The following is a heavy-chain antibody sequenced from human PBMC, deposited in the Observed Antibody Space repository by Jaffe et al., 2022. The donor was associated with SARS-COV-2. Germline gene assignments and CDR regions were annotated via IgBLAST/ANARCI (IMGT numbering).Heavy chain of an antibody. D-gene: IGHD6-19*01. CDR1: GGSISSYY. J-gene: IGHJ4*02. Sequence: QVQLQESGPGLVKPSETLSLTCTVSGGSISSYYWSWIRQPPGKGLEWIGYIYYSGSTNYNPSLKSRVTISVDTSKNQFSLKLSSVTAADTAVYYCAREGFGVASSGWYDYWGQGTLVTVSS. CDR2: IYYSGST. V-gene: IGHV4-59*01. CDR3: AREGFGVASSGWYDY.